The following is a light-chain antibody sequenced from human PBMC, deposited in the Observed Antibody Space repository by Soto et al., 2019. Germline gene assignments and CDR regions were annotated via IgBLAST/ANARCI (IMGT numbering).Light chain of an antibody. V-gene: IGLV2-11*01. CDR3: CSYAGSYSYV. Sequence: QSALTQPRSVSGSPGQSVTISCTGTSSDVGGYNDVSWYQQHPGKAPKLMIYDVSKRPSGVPDRFSGSKSGNTASLTISGLQAEDEADYSCCSYAGSYSYVFGTGTKVTVL. CDR2: DVS. J-gene: IGLJ1*01. CDR1: SSDVGGYND.